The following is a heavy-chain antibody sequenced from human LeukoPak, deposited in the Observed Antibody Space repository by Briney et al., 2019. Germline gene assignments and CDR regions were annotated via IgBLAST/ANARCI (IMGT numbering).Heavy chain of an antibody. V-gene: IGHV3-15*01. CDR3: TTLHCSGGSCYLAPYYYYYGMDV. J-gene: IGHJ6*02. CDR2: IKSKTDGGTT. CDR1: GFTFSNAW. Sequence: GGSLRLSCAASGFTFSNAWMSWLRQAPGKGREWVGRIKSKTDGGTTDYAAPVKGRFTISRDDSKNTLYLQMNSLKTEDTAVYYCTTLHCSGGSCYLAPYYYYYGMDVWGQGTTVTVSS. D-gene: IGHD2-15*01.